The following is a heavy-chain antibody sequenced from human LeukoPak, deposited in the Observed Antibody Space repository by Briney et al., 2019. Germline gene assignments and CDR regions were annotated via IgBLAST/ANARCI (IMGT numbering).Heavy chain of an antibody. J-gene: IGHJ4*02. CDR3: ARALYSGAWYDHDY. Sequence: GGSLRLSCAASGFKFNGYGMHWVRQAPGKGLEWVAVIWSDGSRKYYADSVKGRFTISRDNSKNTLYLQMSGLSADDTAVYYCARALYSGAWYDHDYWGQGTLVTVSS. CDR1: GFKFNGYG. D-gene: IGHD6-19*01. V-gene: IGHV3-33*01. CDR2: IWSDGSRK.